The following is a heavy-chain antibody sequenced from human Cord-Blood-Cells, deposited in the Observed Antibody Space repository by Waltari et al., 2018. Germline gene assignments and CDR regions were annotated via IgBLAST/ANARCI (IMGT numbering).Heavy chain of an antibody. V-gene: IGHV4-34*01. Sequence: QVQLQQWGAGLLKPSETLSLTCAVYGGSFSGYSWSWIRQPPGKGLEWIGEINHSGSTNYNPSLKSRVTISVDTSKNQFSLKLSSVTAADTAVYYCARGRYTRYFDIWGQGTMVTVSS. D-gene: IGHD3-16*02. CDR3: ARGRYTRYFDI. J-gene: IGHJ3*02. CDR1: GGSFSGYS. CDR2: INHSGST.